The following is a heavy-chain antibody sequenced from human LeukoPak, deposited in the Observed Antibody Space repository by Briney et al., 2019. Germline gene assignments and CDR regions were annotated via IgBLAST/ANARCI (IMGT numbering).Heavy chain of an antibody. D-gene: IGHD5-12*01. CDR1: GGSITTYY. CDR2: IYYCGIT. CDR3: ARHVIYSGVYSYWFDP. J-gene: IGHJ5*02. Sequence: SETLSLTCTVSGGSITTYYGSCIRQPPGKGLEWIAFIYYCGITNSNPFPKSLVAISLDTSKNQFSLRLTSVTAADTAVYYCARHVIYSGVYSYWFDPWGLGTLVTVSS. V-gene: IGHV4-59*08.